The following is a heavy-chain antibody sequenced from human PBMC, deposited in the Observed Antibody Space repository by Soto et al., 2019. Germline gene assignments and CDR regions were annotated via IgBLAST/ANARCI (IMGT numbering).Heavy chain of an antibody. D-gene: IGHD6-19*01. CDR1: GYSFTSYW. CDR3: ARWYSSGLYCLDY. J-gene: IGHJ4*02. V-gene: IGHV5-51*01. Sequence: PGESLKISCKGSGYSFTSYWIAWVRQMPGKALECMGIIYPGDSDTRYSPSFQGQVTISADKSTSTAYLQWSSLKASDTAMYYCARWYSSGLYCLDYWGQGTLVTVSS. CDR2: IYPGDSDT.